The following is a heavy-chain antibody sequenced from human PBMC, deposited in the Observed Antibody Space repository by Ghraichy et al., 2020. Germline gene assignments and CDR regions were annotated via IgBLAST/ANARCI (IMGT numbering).Heavy chain of an antibody. D-gene: IGHD2-21*01. CDR2: IKQDGSEK. Sequence: GGSLRLSCAASGFTLSDYWMNWVRQAPGKGPEWVAIIKQDGSEKHYVDSVKGRFTISRDYAKNSLHLQMNSLRVDDTAVYYCARASGWVIDYWGQGNLVTVSS. CDR1: GFTLSDYW. CDR3: ARASGWVIDY. J-gene: IGHJ4*02. V-gene: IGHV3-7*04.